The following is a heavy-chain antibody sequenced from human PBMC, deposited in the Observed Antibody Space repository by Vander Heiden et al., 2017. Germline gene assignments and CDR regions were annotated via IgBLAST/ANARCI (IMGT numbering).Heavy chain of an antibody. J-gene: IGHJ6*04. V-gene: IGHV3-11*01. D-gene: IGHD6-19*01. CDR1: GFTFSDSY. Sequence: QVQLVESGGGLVKPGGSLRLYCAASGFTFSDSYMSWIRQAPGKGLEWVSYISPSGTTIYYADSVKGRFTISRDNAKNSLYLQMNSLRVEDTAVYYCARGQAVANPYYRGMDVWGKGTTVTVSS. CDR2: ISPSGTTI. CDR3: ARGQAVANPYYRGMDV.